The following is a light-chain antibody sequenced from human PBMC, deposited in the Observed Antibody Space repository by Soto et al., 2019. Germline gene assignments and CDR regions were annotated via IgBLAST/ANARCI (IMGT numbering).Light chain of an antibody. V-gene: IGLV2-14*01. J-gene: IGLJ1*01. Sequence: QSVLTQPASVSGSPGQSITISCTGTSSDVGGYNYVSWYQQHPGKAPKLMIYEVSNRPSGVSNRFSGSKSGNTASLTISGLQAEDDADYYCTSYTSISLYVFGTGTKVTVL. CDR3: TSYTSISLYV. CDR1: SSDVGGYNY. CDR2: EVS.